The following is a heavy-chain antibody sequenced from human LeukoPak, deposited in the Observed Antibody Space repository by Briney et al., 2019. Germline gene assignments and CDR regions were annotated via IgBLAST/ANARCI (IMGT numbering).Heavy chain of an antibody. Sequence: GGSLRLSCAAFGFTVSSNYMSWVRQAPGKGLEWVSEIYSDGSTYYAASVKGRFSISRDNSKNTVYLQMNSLRAEDRAVYYCARELREHGVFDIWGRGTMVTVSS. CDR2: IYSDGST. CDR1: GFTVSSNY. J-gene: IGHJ3*02. V-gene: IGHV3-53*01. CDR3: ARELREHGVFDI. D-gene: IGHD1-26*01.